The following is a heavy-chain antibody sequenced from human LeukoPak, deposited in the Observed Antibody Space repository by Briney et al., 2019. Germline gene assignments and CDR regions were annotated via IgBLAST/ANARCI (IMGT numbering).Heavy chain of an antibody. V-gene: IGHV3-48*01. Sequence: PGGSLRLSCAASGFTFSSYSMNWVRQAPGKGLEWVSYISSSSSTIYYADSVKGRFTISRDNAKNSLYLQMNSLRAEDTAVYYCARGKSRFLEWLYVYWGQGTLVTVSS. CDR1: GFTFSSYS. CDR2: ISSSSSTI. J-gene: IGHJ4*02. CDR3: ARGKSRFLEWLYVY. D-gene: IGHD3-3*01.